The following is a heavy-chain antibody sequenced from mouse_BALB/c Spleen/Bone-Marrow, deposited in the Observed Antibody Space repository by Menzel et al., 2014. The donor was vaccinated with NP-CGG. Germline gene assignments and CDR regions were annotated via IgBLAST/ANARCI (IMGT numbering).Heavy chain of an antibody. J-gene: IGHJ4*01. V-gene: IGHV2-6-7*01. CDR2: IWGDGTT. CDR1: GFSLTGFG. Sequence: VQLQQSGPGLVAPSQSLSITCTVSGFSLTGFGINWIRQPPGKGLEWLGMIWGDGTTDYNSALKSRLSTKKDNSKSQVVLKMNSLQAGDTARYYCAREKYGNYYAMDYWGQGTSVTVSS. D-gene: IGHD2-10*02. CDR3: AREKYGNYYAMDY.